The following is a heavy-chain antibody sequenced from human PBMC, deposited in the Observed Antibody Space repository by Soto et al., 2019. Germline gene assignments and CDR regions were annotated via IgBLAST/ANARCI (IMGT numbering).Heavy chain of an antibody. CDR2: IRSKAYGGTT. Sequence: RILQATRKGLEWVGFIRSKAYGGTTEYAASVKGRFTISRDDSNSIAYLQMNSLKTEDTAVYYCTRVQTPIFGVVNYYNSGMAFWGQGTPVPSP. CDR3: TRVQTPIFGVVNYYNSGMAF. D-gene: IGHD3-3*01. V-gene: IGHV3-49*02. J-gene: IGHJ6*02.